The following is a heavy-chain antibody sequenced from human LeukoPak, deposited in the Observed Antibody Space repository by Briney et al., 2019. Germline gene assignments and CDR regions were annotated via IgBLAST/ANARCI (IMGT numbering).Heavy chain of an antibody. CDR3: ARETSGL. V-gene: IGHV4-34*01. J-gene: IGHJ4*02. D-gene: IGHD3-10*01. CDR1: GGSFSGYY. CDR2: INHSGST. Sequence: SETLSLTCAVYGGSFSGYYWSWIRQPPGKGLEGIGDINHSGSTNYNPSLKSRATISVDTSKNQFSLELSSVTAADTAVYYCARETSGLWGQGTLVTVSS.